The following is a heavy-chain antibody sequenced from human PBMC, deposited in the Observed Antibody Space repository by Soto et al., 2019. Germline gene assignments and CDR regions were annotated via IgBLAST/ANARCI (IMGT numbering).Heavy chain of an antibody. D-gene: IGHD2-2*02. V-gene: IGHV1-3*01. CDR3: ARGGDDCTTTSCYMIDY. Sequence: QVQLVQSGAEVKKPGASVMVSCQASGYTFTSYAMHWVRQAPGQRLEWMGWINAGNGNTKYSQKFQGRVTITRDTSASTAYMELSSLRSEDTAVYYCARGGDDCTTTSCYMIDYWGQVTLVTVSS. CDR2: INAGNGNT. J-gene: IGHJ4*02. CDR1: GYTFTSYA.